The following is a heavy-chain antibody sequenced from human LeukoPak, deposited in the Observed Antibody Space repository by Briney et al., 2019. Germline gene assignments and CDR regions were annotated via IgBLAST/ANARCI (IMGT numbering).Heavy chain of an antibody. CDR3: TTNDAFDI. V-gene: IGHV3-15*01. CDR1: GFTFSNAW. CDR2: TKTKTGGGTT. J-gene: IGHJ3*02. Sequence: GGSLRLSCAASGFTFSNAWMNWVRQAPGKGLEWVGRTKTKTGGGTTDYAAPVKGRFTISRDDSKNTLFLQMNSLKTEDTAVYYCTTNDAFDIWGQGTMVTVSS.